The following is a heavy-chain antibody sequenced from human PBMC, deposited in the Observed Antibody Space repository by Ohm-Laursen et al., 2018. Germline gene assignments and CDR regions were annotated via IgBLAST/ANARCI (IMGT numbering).Heavy chain of an antibody. J-gene: IGHJ6*02. V-gene: IGHV3-23*01. D-gene: IGHD2-2*01. Sequence: SLRLSCTASGFTFSSYAMSWVRQAPGKGLEWVSAISGSGGSTYYADSVKGRFTISRDNSKNTLYLQMNSLRAEDTAVYYCARPSGSTSRYYYYYGMDVWGQGTTVTVSS. CDR1: GFTFSSYA. CDR2: ISGSGGST. CDR3: ARPSGSTSRYYYYYGMDV.